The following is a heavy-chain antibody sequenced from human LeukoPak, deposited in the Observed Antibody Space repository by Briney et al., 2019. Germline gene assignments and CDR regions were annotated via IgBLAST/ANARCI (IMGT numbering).Heavy chain of an antibody. Sequence: NTSETLSLTCTVSGVSVSSFYWTWIRQPAGKGLEWIGRIYATGNTNFNPSLKSRVTMSIDTSKNQFSLKLSSVTAADTAVYYCARDDYDDSTRGLDYWGQGTLVTVSS. J-gene: IGHJ4*02. CDR1: GVSVSSFY. D-gene: IGHD4-17*01. CDR2: IYATGNT. CDR3: ARDDYDDSTRGLDY. V-gene: IGHV4-4*07.